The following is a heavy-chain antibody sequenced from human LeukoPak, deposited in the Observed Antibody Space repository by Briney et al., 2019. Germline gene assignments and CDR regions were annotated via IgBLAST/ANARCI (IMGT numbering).Heavy chain of an antibody. CDR3: ATRGNCSGGSCYSWYFDL. CDR1: GYTLTELS. J-gene: IGHJ2*01. V-gene: IGHV1-24*01. D-gene: IGHD2-15*01. CDR2: FDPEDGET. Sequence: AASVKVSCKVSGYTLTELSMHWVRQAPGKGLEWMGGFDPEDGETIYAQKFQGRVTMTEDTSTDTAYMELSSLRSEDTAVYYCATRGNCSGGSCYSWYFDLWGRGTLVTVSS.